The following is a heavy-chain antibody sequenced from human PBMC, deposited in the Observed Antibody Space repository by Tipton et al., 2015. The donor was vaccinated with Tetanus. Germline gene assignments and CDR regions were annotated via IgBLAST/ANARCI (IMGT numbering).Heavy chain of an antibody. CDR2: IFHTGGT. CDR3: ARGVDRTKAGID. D-gene: IGHD3-3*01. CDR1: GASISGSTYY. Sequence: TLSLTCTVSGASISGSTYYWGWIRQPPGKGLEWLGSIFHTGGTHYNPSLKSRVTISVDTSKTQFSLKLTSVTAADTAVYYCARGVDRTKAGIDWGQGTLVTVSS. V-gene: IGHV4-39*01. J-gene: IGHJ4*02.